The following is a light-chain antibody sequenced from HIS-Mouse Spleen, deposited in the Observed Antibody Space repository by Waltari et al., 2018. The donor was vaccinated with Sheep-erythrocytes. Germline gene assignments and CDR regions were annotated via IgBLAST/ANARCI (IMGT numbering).Light chain of an antibody. Sequence: QSALTQPRSVSGSPGQSVTIPCTGPSSDVGGYHSVSWYQQHPGKAPKLMIYDVSKRPSGVPDRFSGSKSGNTASLTISGLQAEDEADYYCCSYAGSYNHVFATGTKVTVL. CDR2: DVS. CDR3: CSYAGSYNHV. CDR1: SSDVGGYHS. J-gene: IGLJ1*01. V-gene: IGLV2-11*01.